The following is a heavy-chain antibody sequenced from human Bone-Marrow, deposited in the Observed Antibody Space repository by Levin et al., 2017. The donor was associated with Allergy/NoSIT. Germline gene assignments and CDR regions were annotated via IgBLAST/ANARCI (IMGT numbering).Heavy chain of an antibody. CDR1: GDSVSSSSYY. J-gene: IGHJ6*02. CDR2: IYYTGKT. D-gene: IGHD6-6*01. CDR3: AREVSSSDGMDV. V-gene: IGHV4-39*01. Sequence: MPSETLSLTCTVSGDSVSSSSYYWGWIRQPPGKGLEWIGSIYYTGKTYNNPSLKSRVTMSVDKSKNQFTLRLSSVTAADTAVYYCAREVSSSDGMDVWGPGTTVAVPS.